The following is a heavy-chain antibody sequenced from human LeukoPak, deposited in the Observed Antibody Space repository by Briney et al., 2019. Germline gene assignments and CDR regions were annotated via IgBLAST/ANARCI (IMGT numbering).Heavy chain of an antibody. V-gene: IGHV3-30-3*01. CDR2: ISYDGSNK. D-gene: IGHD4-11*01. J-gene: IGHJ4*02. Sequence: GRSLRLSCAASGFTFSSYAMHWVRQAPGKGLEWVAVISYDGSNKYYADSVKGRFTISRDNSKNTLYLQMNSLRAEGTAVYYCARCGYSNEYYFDYWGQGTLVTVSS. CDR1: GFTFSSYA. CDR3: ARCGYSNEYYFDY.